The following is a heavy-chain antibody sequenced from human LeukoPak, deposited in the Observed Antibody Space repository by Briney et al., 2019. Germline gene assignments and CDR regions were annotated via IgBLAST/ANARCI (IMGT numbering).Heavy chain of an antibody. CDR3: ARENTGSYREFDY. V-gene: IGHV4-4*07. Sequence: SEPLSLTCTVSGGSISSYYWSWIRQPAGKGLEWIGRIYSGGSTNYNPSLKSRVTMSVDSSNNQFSLKLSSVTAPDTAVFYCARENTGSYREFDYWGQGTLVTVSS. CDR1: GGSISSYY. D-gene: IGHD1-26*01. J-gene: IGHJ4*02. CDR2: IYSGGST.